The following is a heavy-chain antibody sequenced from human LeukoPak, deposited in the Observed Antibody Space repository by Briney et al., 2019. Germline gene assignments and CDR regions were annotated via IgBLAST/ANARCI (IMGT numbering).Heavy chain of an antibody. CDR2: IYYSGST. V-gene: IGHV4-59*08. J-gene: IGHJ4*02. CDR1: GVSISSYY. Sequence: SETLPLTCTVSGVSISSYYWSWIRQPPGKGPEWIGYIYYSGSTNYNPSLKSRVTISVDTSKNQFSLKLSSVTAADTAVYYCAGGGYSYGPIDYWGQGTLVTVSS. D-gene: IGHD5-18*01. CDR3: AGGGYSYGPIDY.